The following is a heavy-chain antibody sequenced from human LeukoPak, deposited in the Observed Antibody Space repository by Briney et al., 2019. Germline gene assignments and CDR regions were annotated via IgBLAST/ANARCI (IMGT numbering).Heavy chain of an antibody. CDR3: AKDYDSTAGAFDI. Sequence: GGSLTLYCSASGFTFSSYAMHWVRQAPGKGLEWVANIKLDGSEKYYVDSVKVRFTISRDNAKNSLYLQMNSLRAEDMALYYCAKDYDSTAGAFDIWGQGTMVTVSS. CDR1: GFTFSSYA. CDR2: IKLDGSEK. J-gene: IGHJ3*02. D-gene: IGHD3-22*01. V-gene: IGHV3-7*03.